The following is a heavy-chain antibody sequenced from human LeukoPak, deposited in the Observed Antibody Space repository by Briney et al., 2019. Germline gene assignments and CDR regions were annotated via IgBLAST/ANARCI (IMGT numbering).Heavy chain of an antibody. D-gene: IGHD2-15*01. J-gene: IGHJ3*02. CDR1: GFTFSRVW. CDR3: LVILTEPTSPSPDGLDI. CDR2: IDSDDGST. Sequence: GGSLRLSCAASGFTFSRVWMHWVRQVPGKGLVWVSRIDSDDGSTSYADSVRGRFTISRDNAKKTLYLQMNSLRVEDTAVYYCLVILTEPTSPSPDGLDIWGQGTMVSVSS. V-gene: IGHV3-74*01.